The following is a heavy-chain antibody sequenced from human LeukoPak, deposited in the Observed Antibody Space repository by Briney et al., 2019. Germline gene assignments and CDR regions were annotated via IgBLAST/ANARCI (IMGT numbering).Heavy chain of an antibody. CDR2: INHSGST. D-gene: IGHD6-13*01. V-gene: IGHV4-34*01. CDR1: GGSFSGYY. Sequence: SETLSLTCAVYGGSFSGYYWSWIRQPPGKGLEWIGEINHSGSTNYSPSLKSRVTISVDTPKNQFSLKLSSVTAADTAVYYCARVDSSNWYEYRGYFDYWGQGTLVTVSS. CDR3: ARVDSSNWYEYRGYFDY. J-gene: IGHJ4*02.